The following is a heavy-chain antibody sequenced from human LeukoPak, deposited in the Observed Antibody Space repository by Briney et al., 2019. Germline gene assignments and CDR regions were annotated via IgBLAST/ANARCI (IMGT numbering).Heavy chain of an antibody. CDR1: GFTLSDHY. CDR3: ARGCVWGSYRYFDY. J-gene: IGHJ4*02. Sequence: LRLSCAASGFTLSDHYIDWVRQPPGKGLEWIGYIYYSGSTYYNPSLKSRVTISVDTSKNQFSLKLSSVTAADTAVYYCARGCVWGSYRYFDYWGQGTLVTVSS. D-gene: IGHD3-16*02. V-gene: IGHV4-30-4*08. CDR2: IYYSGST.